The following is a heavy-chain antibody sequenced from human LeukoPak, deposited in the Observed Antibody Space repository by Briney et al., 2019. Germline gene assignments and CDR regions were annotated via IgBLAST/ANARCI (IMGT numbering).Heavy chain of an antibody. CDR2: ISAYNGNT. J-gene: IGHJ4*02. CDR3: AIKAKGDY. CDR1: GYTFTGYY. V-gene: IGHV1-18*04. Sequence: ASVKVSCKASGYTFTGYYMHWVRQAPGQGLEWMGWISAYNGNTNYAQKFQGRVTITADKSTSTAYMELSSLRSEDTAVYYCAIKAKGDYWGQGTLVTVSS.